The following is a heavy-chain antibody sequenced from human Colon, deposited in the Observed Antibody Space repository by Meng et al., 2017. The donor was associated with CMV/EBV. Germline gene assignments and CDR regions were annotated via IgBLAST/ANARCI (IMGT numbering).Heavy chain of an antibody. J-gene: IGHJ4*02. CDR3: VRGGRLMYQLVSIF. CDR1: GFIFTSFA. Sequence: GGSLRLSCAASGFIFTSFALHWVRQSPGKGLEWVAFIYPDGTKKSYADSVKGRFTISRDTSKNTLYLQMNSLRPEDTAVYYCVRGGRLMYQLVSIFWGQGTLVTVSS. D-gene: IGHD2-2*01. CDR2: IYPDGTKK. V-gene: IGHV3-30*02.